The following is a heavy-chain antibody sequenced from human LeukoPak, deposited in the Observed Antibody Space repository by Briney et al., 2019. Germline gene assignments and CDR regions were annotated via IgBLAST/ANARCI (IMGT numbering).Heavy chain of an antibody. V-gene: IGHV1-46*01. J-gene: IGHJ4*02. Sequence: ASVKVSCKASGYTFTSYYMHWVQQAPGQGLEWMGIINPSGGSTSYAQKFQGRVTMTRDTSTSTVYMELSSLRSEDTAVYYCARDRGSGWYEGVFDYWGQGTLVTVSS. CDR3: ARDRGSGWYEGVFDY. CDR2: INPSGGST. D-gene: IGHD6-19*01. CDR1: GYTFTSYY.